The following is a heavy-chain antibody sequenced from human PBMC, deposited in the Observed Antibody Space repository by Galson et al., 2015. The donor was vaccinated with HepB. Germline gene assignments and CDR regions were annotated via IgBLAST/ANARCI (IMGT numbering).Heavy chain of an antibody. CDR1: GDSVSSNSAA. Sequence: CAISGDSVSSNSAAWNWIRQSPSRGLGWLGRTYYRSKWYSGYGISVRGRITVNPDTSKNQFSLHLNSVTPEDTAVYYCARYTSGGWYFDYWGQGSLVTVSS. J-gene: IGHJ4*02. CDR3: ARYTSGGWYFDY. V-gene: IGHV6-1*01. D-gene: IGHD6-19*01. CDR2: TYYRSKWYS.